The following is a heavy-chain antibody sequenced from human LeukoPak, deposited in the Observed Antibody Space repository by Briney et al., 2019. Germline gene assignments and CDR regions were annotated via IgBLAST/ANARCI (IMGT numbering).Heavy chain of an antibody. Sequence: SETLSLTCTVSGGSISSYYWSLIRQPPAKGLEWIGYIYYSGSTNYNPSLKSRVTISVDTSKNQFSLKLSSVTAADTAVYYCARVLVTMVRGVGAWFDPWGQGTLVTVSS. CDR2: IYYSGST. D-gene: IGHD3-10*01. CDR3: ARVLVTMVRGVGAWFDP. J-gene: IGHJ5*02. CDR1: GGSISSYY. V-gene: IGHV4-59*01.